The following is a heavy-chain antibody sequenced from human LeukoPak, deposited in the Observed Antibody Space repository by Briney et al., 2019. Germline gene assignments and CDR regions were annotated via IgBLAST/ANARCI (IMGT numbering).Heavy chain of an antibody. CDR1: GFTFSSYG. Sequence: GGSLRLSCAASGFTFSSYGMHWVRQAPGKGLEWVAFIRYDGSNKYYADSVKGRFTISRDNAKNSLYLQMNSLRAEDTAVYYCARETSRWYSNSSEFDYWGQGTLVTVSS. CDR2: IRYDGSNK. J-gene: IGHJ4*02. V-gene: IGHV3-30*02. D-gene: IGHD6-6*01. CDR3: ARETSRWYSNSSEFDY.